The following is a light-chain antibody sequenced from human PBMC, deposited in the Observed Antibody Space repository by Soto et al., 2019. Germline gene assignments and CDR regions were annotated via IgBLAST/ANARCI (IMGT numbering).Light chain of an antibody. CDR1: LGISNY. CDR3: QRYNSAPWA. V-gene: IGKV1-27*01. Sequence: DIQMTRSPSSLSASVGDRVTITCRASLGISNYLAWYQQKPGKVPKLLIYAASTLQSGVPSRFSGSGSGTDFTLTISSLQPEDVATYYCQRYNSAPWAFGQGTKVEIK. CDR2: AAS. J-gene: IGKJ1*01.